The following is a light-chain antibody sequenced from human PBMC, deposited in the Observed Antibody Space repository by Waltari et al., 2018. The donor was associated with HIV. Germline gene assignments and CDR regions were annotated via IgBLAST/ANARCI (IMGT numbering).Light chain of an antibody. V-gene: IGLV1-51*01. Sequence: QSVLTQPPSVSAAPGQKVTISCSGSSSNIGNNYVSWYQQLPGTAPKLLIYDNNKPPSGIPDQFSGSKSGTSATLGITGLQTGDEADYYCGTWDSSLSAVVFGGGTKLTVL. CDR2: DNN. CDR3: GTWDSSLSAVV. CDR1: SSNIGNNY. J-gene: IGLJ2*01.